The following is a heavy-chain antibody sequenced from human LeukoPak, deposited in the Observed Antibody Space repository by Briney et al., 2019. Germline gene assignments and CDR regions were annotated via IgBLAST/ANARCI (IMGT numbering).Heavy chain of an antibody. CDR2: INPSSGGT. D-gene: IGHD2-2*01. CDR3: AREQSTIVVVPAARGGGFDI. J-gene: IGHJ3*02. CDR1: GYTFTGYY. V-gene: IGHV1-2*02. Sequence: ASVKVSCKASGYTFTGYYMHWVRQAPGQGLEWMGWINPSSGGTNYAQKFQGRVTMTRDTSISTAYMELSRLRSDDTAVYYCAREQSTIVVVPAARGGGFDIWGQGTMVTVSS.